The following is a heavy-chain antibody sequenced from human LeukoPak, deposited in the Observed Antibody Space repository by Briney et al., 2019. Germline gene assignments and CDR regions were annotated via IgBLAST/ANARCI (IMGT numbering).Heavy chain of an antibody. V-gene: IGHV3-74*01. CDR1: AFTFSNYW. J-gene: IGHJ4*02. D-gene: IGHD6-13*01. CDR2: TNSDGGIT. CDR3: ARERAAADDSLDY. Sequence: QPGGSLRLSCAASAFTFSNYWMHWVRQAPGKGLVWVSRTNSDGGITSYADSVKGRFTISRDNAKNTLYLQMNSLRAEDTAVYYCARERAAADDSLDYWGQGTQVTVSS.